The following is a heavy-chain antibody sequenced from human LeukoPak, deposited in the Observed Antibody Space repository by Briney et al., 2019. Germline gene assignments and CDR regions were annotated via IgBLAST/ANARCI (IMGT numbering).Heavy chain of an antibody. CDR3: AKDDNYYGSGSYQDY. CDR1: GFTSSSYA. V-gene: IGHV3-23*01. Sequence: GGSLRLSCAASGFTSSSYAMSWVRQAPGKGLEWVSAISGSGGSTYYADSVKGRFTISRDNSKNTLYLQMNSLRAEDTAVYYCAKDDNYYGSGSYQDYWGQGTLVTVSS. J-gene: IGHJ4*02. CDR2: ISGSGGST. D-gene: IGHD3-10*01.